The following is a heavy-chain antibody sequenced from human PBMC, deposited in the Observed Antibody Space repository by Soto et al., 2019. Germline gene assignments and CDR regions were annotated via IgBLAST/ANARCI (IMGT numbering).Heavy chain of an antibody. V-gene: IGHV2-5*02. CDR2: IYWDDDK. CDR3: AHSVSPRVFDH. Sequence: QITLKESGPTLVNPTQTLTLTCTFSGFSLTTSGLGVGWVRQPPGKALEWLALIYWDDDKRYSPSLKSRLTITKDTSKHQVVLTMTNMDPVDTATYYCAHSVSPRVFDHWGQGSLVTVSS. J-gene: IGHJ4*02. CDR1: GFSLTTSGLG.